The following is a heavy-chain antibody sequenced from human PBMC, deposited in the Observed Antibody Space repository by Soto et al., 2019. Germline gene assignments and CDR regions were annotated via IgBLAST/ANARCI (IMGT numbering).Heavy chain of an antibody. CDR3: ARCRDGYSYGYGGYYYYGMDV. Sequence: PSETLSLTCTVSGGSISSYYWSWIRQPPGKGLAWIGYIYYSGSTNYNPSLKSRVTISVDTSKNQFSLKLSSVTAADTAVYYCARCRDGYSYGYGGYYYYGMDVWGQGTTVTVSS. D-gene: IGHD5-18*01. CDR2: IYYSGST. CDR1: GGSISSYY. J-gene: IGHJ6*02. V-gene: IGHV4-59*01.